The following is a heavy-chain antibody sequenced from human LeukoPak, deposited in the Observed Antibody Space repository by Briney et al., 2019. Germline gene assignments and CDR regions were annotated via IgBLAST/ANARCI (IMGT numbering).Heavy chain of an antibody. CDR3: GRHLNYYYYYYMDV. CDR1: GGSISSYY. Sequence: PSETLSLTCTVSGGSISSYYWSWIRQPAGKGLEWIGRIYTSGSTNYNPSLKSRVTMSVDTSKNQFSLNVTSVTAADTAVYYCGRHLNYYYYYYMDVWGKGTTVSVSS. V-gene: IGHV4-4*07. CDR2: IYTSGST. J-gene: IGHJ6*03.